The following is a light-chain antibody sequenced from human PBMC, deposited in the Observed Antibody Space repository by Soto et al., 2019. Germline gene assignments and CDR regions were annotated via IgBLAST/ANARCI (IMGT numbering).Light chain of an antibody. CDR1: QSVSSSY. J-gene: IGKJ1*01. Sequence: TQSSGTLSLSPGERATLSCXXXQSVSSSYLAWYQQKPGQAPRLLIYGASSRATGIPDRFSGSGSGTDFTLTISRLEPEDFAVYYCQQYGSSPGTFGQGTKVEIK. CDR3: QQYGSSPGT. CDR2: GAS. V-gene: IGKV3-20*01.